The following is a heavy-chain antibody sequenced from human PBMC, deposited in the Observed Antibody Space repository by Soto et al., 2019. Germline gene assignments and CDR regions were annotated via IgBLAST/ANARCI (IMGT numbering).Heavy chain of an antibody. V-gene: IGHV4-59*01. CDR1: GGSISSYY. CDR3: ARGNDRLNWFDP. D-gene: IGHD1-1*01. Sequence: PSETLSLTCTVSGGSISSYYWSWIRQPPGKGLEWIGYIYYSGSTNYNPSLKSRVTISVDTSKNQFSLKLSSVTAADTAAYYCARGNDRLNWFDPWGQGTLVTVSS. J-gene: IGHJ5*02. CDR2: IYYSGST.